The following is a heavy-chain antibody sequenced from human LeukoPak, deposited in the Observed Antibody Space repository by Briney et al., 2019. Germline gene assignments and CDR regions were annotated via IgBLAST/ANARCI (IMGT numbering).Heavy chain of an antibody. Sequence: PGGSLRLSCAASGFTFSSYWMSWVRQAPGKGLEWVANIKQDGSEKYYVDSVKGRFTISRDNAKNSLYLQMNSLRAEDTAVYYCARGKLGIVGDDAFDIWGQGTMVTVSS. CDR2: IKQDGSEK. CDR1: GFTFSSYW. V-gene: IGHV3-7*01. J-gene: IGHJ3*02. D-gene: IGHD7-27*01. CDR3: ARGKLGIVGDDAFDI.